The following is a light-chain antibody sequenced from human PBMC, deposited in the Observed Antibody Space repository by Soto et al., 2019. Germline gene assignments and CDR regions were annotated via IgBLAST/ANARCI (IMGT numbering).Light chain of an antibody. CDR3: QQHYSTPYT. V-gene: IGKV4-1*01. J-gene: IGKJ2*01. Sequence: DIVMTQSPDSLAVSLGERATINCKSSQSVLYSSNNMSYLAWYQQKPGQPPKLLIYWASTRESGVPDRFSGSGSGTDFTLTISSLQAEDVAVYYCQQHYSTPYTFGQGTKLEIK. CDR2: WAS. CDR1: QSVLYSSNNMSY.